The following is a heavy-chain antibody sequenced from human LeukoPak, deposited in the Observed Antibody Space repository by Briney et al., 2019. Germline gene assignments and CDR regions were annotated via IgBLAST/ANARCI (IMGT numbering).Heavy chain of an antibody. V-gene: IGHV3-64D*06. Sequence: PGGSLRLSCSASGLTFSSYAMHWVRQAPGKGLEYVSTISSSGGSTYYADSVKGRFTISRDNSKNTLYLQMSSLRAEDTAVYYCVKRPYCGGDCYYFGCWGQGTLVTVSS. CDR1: GLTFSSYA. CDR3: VKRPYCGGDCYYFGC. CDR2: ISSSGGST. J-gene: IGHJ4*02. D-gene: IGHD2-21*02.